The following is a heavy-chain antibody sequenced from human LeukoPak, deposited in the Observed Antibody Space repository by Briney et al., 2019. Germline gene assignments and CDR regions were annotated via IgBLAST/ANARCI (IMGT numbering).Heavy chain of an antibody. CDR2: IWSDGSNK. J-gene: IGHJ4*02. CDR1: GFTFSGYG. Sequence: SLRLSCATSGFTFSGYGMHWVRQAPGKGLEWVTVIWSDGSNKYYADSVKGRFTISRDNSKNTLYLQMNSLRAEDTAVYYCVRGYYAGRGHHFEYWGQGTLVTVSS. V-gene: IGHV3-33*01. D-gene: IGHD3-22*01. CDR3: VRGYYAGRGHHFEY.